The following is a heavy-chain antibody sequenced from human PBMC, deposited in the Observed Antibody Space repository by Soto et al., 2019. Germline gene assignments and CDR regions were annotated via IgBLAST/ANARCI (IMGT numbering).Heavy chain of an antibody. J-gene: IGHJ6*02. CDR2: VSTNGAT. CDR3: ARADYEILTGSYAMDV. D-gene: IGHD3-9*01. Sequence: SETLSLTCTVSDDFTSSYYWNWIRQPAGKGLEWIARVSTNGATNYNPSLGSRGTMSVDTSKNQFSLKLTSVTAADTAVYLCARADYEILTGSYAMDVWGQGTTVTVSS. V-gene: IGHV4-4*07. CDR1: DDFTSSYY.